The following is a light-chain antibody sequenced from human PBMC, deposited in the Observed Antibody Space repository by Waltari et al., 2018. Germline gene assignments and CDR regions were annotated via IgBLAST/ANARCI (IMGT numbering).Light chain of an antibody. Sequence: QSVLTQPPSVSGAPGQRVTISCTGSSSNLGSSYDVQWYQQLPGTAPKLLIYANRNRPSGVPDRFSGSKSGSSASLAITGLRAGDDADYYCQSFDNSLGVAVFGGGTKLTVL. CDR1: SSNLGSSYD. J-gene: IGLJ2*01. CDR2: ANR. V-gene: IGLV1-40*01. CDR3: QSFDNSLGVAV.